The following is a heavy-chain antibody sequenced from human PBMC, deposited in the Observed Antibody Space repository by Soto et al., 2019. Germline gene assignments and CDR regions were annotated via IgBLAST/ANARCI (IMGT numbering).Heavy chain of an antibody. CDR3: ARESGGATATLDYYYFYMDV. D-gene: IGHD5-12*01. V-gene: IGHV1-2*02. CDR1: GDSFNDYS. CDR2: INPNGGAT. Sequence: GASVKVSCKTSGDSFNDYSIHWVRQAPGQGLEWMGWINPNGGATKYAQKFQGRVTVTRDTSIRTVYMELSSLRSDDTALYYCARESGGATATLDYYYFYMDVWGKGTTVTVSS. J-gene: IGHJ6*03.